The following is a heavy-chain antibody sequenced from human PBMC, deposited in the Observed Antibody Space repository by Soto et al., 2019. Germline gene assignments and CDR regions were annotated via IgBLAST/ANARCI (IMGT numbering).Heavy chain of an antibody. CDR2: IFYSGST. CDR1: GGSVSSGSYY. Sequence: QVQLQESGPGLVKPSETLSLTCTVSGGSVSSGSYYWNWIRQPPGKGLEWIGYIFYSGSTTYNPSPKRRVTMSVDTPKNQFSLKLSSVTAADTAVYYCARGMSGDLTWALYWGQGTLVTVSS. V-gene: IGHV4-61*01. D-gene: IGHD3-3*01. J-gene: IGHJ4*02. CDR3: ARGMSGDLTWALY.